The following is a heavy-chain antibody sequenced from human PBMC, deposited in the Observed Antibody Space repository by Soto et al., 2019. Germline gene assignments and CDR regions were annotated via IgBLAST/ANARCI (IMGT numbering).Heavy chain of an antibody. CDR1: GGTFSSYA. J-gene: IGHJ5*02. V-gene: IGHV1-69*01. D-gene: IGHD1-26*01. Sequence: QVQLVQSGAEVRKPGSSVKVSCKASGGTFSSYAISWVRQAPGQGLEWMGGIIPMCGTVKYAQKLQDRVTITTDESTSTAYMELSSLRSEDTAMYYCASVGFPWGQGTLVTVSS. CDR3: ASVGFP. CDR2: IIPMCGTV.